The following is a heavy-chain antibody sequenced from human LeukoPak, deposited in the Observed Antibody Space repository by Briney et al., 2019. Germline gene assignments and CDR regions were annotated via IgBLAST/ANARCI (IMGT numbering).Heavy chain of an antibody. CDR1: GFTFSAYA. V-gene: IGHV3-23*01. CDR3: VKAPHFDFWTGYHNYFDP. Sequence: GGSLRLSCAASGFTFSAYAMAWVRQAPGKGLEWVSGIRGRGNETYYADSVKGRFVISRDNSKDALFLQADNVRVEDTATYYCVKAPHFDFWTGYHNYFDPWGQGTLVTVSS. D-gene: IGHD3/OR15-3a*01. J-gene: IGHJ5*02. CDR2: IRGRGNET.